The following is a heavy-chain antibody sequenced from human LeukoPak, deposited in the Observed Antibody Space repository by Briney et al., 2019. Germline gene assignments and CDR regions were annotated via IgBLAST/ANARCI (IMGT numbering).Heavy chain of an antibody. J-gene: IGHJ6*02. D-gene: IGHD2-21*02. V-gene: IGHV1-2*02. CDR3: TRDHCTSFDCYENNYHGLGV. CDR1: GFTFTTYY. Sequence: ASVKVSCKASGFTFTTYYIHWVRRAPGQGLEWMGWINPNTGVTESPQRFQGRLTMTRDTSSRTAYMELSRLTSDDTAVYYCTRDHCTSFDCYENNYHGLGVWGQGTTVTVSS. CDR2: INPNTGVT.